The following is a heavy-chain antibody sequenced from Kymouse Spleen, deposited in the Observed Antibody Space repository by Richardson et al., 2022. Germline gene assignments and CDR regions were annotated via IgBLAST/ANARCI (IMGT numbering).Heavy chain of an antibody. CDR2: IYYSGST. V-gene: IGHV4-59*01. J-gene: IGHJ4*02. CDR3: ARSLLPFDY. D-gene: IGHD3-22*01. Sequence: QVQLQESGPGLVKPSETLSLTCTVSGGSISSYYWSWIRQPPGKGLEWIGYIYYSGSTNYNPSLKSRVTISVDTSKNQFSLKLSSVTAADTAVYYCARSLLPFDYWGQGTLVTVSS. CDR1: GGSISSYY.